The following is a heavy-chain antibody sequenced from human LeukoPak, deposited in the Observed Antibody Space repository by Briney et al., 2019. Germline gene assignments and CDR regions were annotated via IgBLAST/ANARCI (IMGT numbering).Heavy chain of an antibody. J-gene: IGHJ4*02. CDR3: AKDRSSYYASSGYPPN. CDR1: GFTFSSYG. CDR2: ISGSGGST. Sequence: PGGSLRLSCAASGFTFSSYGMSWVRQAPGKGLEWVSAISGSGGSTYYADSVKGRFTISRDNSKNTLYLQMNSLRAEDTAIYYCAKDRSSYYASSGYPPNWGQGTLVTVSS. V-gene: IGHV3-23*01. D-gene: IGHD3-22*01.